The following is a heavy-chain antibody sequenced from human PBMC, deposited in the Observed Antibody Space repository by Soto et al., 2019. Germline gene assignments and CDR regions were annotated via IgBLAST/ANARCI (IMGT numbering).Heavy chain of an antibody. CDR2: IYYAGTT. J-gene: IGHJ6*02. Sequence: SETLSLTCTVSGDSISSNPYYWGWIRQPPGKGLEWIGKIYYAGTTYYNPSLNSRVTVSVDTSKNQFSLKVTSVTAADTAVYYCARLHGYCISSSCHGHYAMDVWGQGTTVTVSS. V-gene: IGHV4-39*01. CDR3: ARLHGYCISSSCHGHYAMDV. D-gene: IGHD2-2*01. CDR1: GDSISSNPYY.